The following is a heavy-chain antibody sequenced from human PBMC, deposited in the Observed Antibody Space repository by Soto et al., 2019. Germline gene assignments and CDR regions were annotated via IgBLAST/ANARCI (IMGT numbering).Heavy chain of an antibody. V-gene: IGHV3-64D*06. CDR2: ISPQGGST. CDR1: GFAFSSYA. J-gene: IGHJ4*02. Sequence: GGSLRLSCSASGFAFSSYAMHWVRQTPGKGLEYVSAISPQGGSTYYADSVKGRFTISRDDSKNTVYLQMSSLRPDDTAVYYCVNMMIARGAFDFWGQGTLVTSP. CDR3: VNMMIARGAFDF. D-gene: IGHD2-21*01.